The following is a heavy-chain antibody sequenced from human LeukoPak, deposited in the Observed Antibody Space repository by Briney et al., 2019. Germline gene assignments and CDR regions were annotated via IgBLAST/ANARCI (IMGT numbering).Heavy chain of an antibody. J-gene: IGHJ4*02. CDR2: IYSGDNT. V-gene: IGHV3-66*02. CDR3: AGRRVLDASFDY. Sequence: LSXAXXGFTVSNNYXSWVRQAPGKGLXWVSVIYSGDNTYYLESVKGRFTISRDNSKNTLFLQMNRLRAEDTAVYYCAGRRVLDASFDYWGQGTLVTVSS. D-gene: IGHD3-16*01. CDR1: GFTVSNNY.